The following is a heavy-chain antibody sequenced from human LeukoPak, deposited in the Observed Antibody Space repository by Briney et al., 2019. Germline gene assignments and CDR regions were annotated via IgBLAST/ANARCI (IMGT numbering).Heavy chain of an antibody. CDR1: GGSISSGGYY. Sequence: SETLSLTCTVSGGSISSGGYYWSWIRQHPGKGLEWIGYIYYSGSTYYNPPLKSRVTISVDTSKNQFSLKLSSVTAADTAVYYCARTPGTRKWNWHYFDYWGQGTLVTVSS. CDR3: ARTPGTRKWNWHYFDY. J-gene: IGHJ4*02. V-gene: IGHV4-31*03. D-gene: IGHD1-7*01. CDR2: IYYSGST.